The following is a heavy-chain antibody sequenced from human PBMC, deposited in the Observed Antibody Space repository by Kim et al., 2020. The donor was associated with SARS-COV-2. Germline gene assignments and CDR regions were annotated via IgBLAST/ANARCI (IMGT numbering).Heavy chain of an antibody. Sequence: SVKVSCKASGGTFSSYAISWVRQAPGQGLEWMGGIIPIFGTANYAQKFQGRVTITADESTSTAYMELSSLRSEDTAVYYCARAYCSGGSCYFLPPYYYYYGMDVWGQGTTVTVSS. D-gene: IGHD2-15*01. CDR3: ARAYCSGGSCYFLPPYYYYYGMDV. CDR2: IIPIFGTA. V-gene: IGHV1-69*13. J-gene: IGHJ6*02. CDR1: GGTFSSYA.